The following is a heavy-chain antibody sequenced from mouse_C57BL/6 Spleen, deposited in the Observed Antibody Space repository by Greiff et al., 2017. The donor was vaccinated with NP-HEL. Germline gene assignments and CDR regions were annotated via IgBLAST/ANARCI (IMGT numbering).Heavy chain of an antibody. Sequence: QVQLQQPGAELVKPGASVKLSCKASGYTFTSYWMHWVKQRPGQGLEWIGMIHPNSGSTNYNEKFKSKATLTVDKSSSTAYMQLSSLTSEDSAVYYCARGGYKDYYFDYWGQGTTLTVSS. V-gene: IGHV1-64*01. CDR2: IHPNSGST. D-gene: IGHD3-1*01. CDR3: ARGGYKDYYFDY. CDR1: GYTFTSYW. J-gene: IGHJ2*01.